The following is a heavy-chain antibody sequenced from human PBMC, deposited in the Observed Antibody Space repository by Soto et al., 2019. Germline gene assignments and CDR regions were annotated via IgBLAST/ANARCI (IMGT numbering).Heavy chain of an antibody. V-gene: IGHV3-30*04. CDR3: ARYLFDYDSEIVPPPSRGFDY. J-gene: IGHJ4*02. D-gene: IGHD3-22*01. CDR2: ITHDGSQK. Sequence: QVQLVESGGGVVQPGRSLRLSCGVSGFTFRSYAMYWVRQAPGKGLEWVAVITHDGSQKYYADYVKGRFTISRDNSKNTMYLKMNSLREDDTAVYYCARYLFDYDSEIVPPPSRGFDYWGQGPLFTVSS. CDR1: GFTFRSYA.